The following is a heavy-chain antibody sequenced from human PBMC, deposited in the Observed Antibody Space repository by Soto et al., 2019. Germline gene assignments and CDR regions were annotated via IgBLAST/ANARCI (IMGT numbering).Heavy chain of an antibody. V-gene: IGHV3-11*01. CDR3: ARAWKIEKFGVISMSKGLDV. J-gene: IGHJ6*02. CDR1: GFIFIDYY. Sequence: WGSLRLSCAASGFIFIDYYMTLIRHSPWKWLDWLSCSSNRDRSTYYADSVKDRFVVSKDNAKNLVYLQMNSLRAEDTAVYFCARAWKIEKFGVISMSKGLDVWGQGTTVTVSS. CDR2: SSNRDRST. D-gene: IGHD3-3*01.